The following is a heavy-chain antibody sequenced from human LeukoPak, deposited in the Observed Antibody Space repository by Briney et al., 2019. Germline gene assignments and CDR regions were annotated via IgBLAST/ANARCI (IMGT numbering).Heavy chain of an antibody. CDR3: AREESSGWYGRVFDY. D-gene: IGHD6-19*01. CDR2: IYHSGST. V-gene: IGHV4-30-2*01. Sequence: PSQTLSLTCTVSGGSISSGGYYWSWIRQPPGKGLEWIGYIYHSGSTYYNPSLKSRVTISVDRSKNQFSLKLSSVTAADTAVYYCAREESSGWYGRVFDYWGQGALVTVSS. J-gene: IGHJ4*02. CDR1: GGSISSGGYY.